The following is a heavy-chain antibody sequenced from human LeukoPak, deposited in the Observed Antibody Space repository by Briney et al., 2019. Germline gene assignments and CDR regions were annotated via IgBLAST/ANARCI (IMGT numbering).Heavy chain of an antibody. CDR2: IWYDGSNK. D-gene: IGHD2-15*01. CDR1: GFTFSSYG. Sequence: PGGSLRLSCAASGFTFSSYGMHWVRQAPGKGLEWVAVIWYDGSNKYYADSVKGRFTISRDNSKNTLYLQMNSLRAEDTAVYYCAKDMEDIVVVVAAITGPIDYWGQGTLVTVSS. J-gene: IGHJ4*02. V-gene: IGHV3-33*06. CDR3: AKDMEDIVVVVAAITGPIDY.